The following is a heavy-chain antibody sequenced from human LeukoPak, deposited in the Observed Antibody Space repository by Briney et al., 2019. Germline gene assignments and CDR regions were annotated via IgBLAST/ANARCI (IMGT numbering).Heavy chain of an antibody. D-gene: IGHD5-12*01. CDR3: ATHRRSGSGGSENAFEI. CDR2: IGTAGDP. Sequence: GGSLRLSCAASGFTFSSYDMHWVRQATGKGLEWVSAIGTAGDPYYPGSVKGRFTISRENAKNSLYLQMNSLRAGDTAVYYCATHRRSGSGGSENAFEIWGQGTMVTVSS. CDR1: GFTFSSYD. J-gene: IGHJ3*02. V-gene: IGHV3-13*05.